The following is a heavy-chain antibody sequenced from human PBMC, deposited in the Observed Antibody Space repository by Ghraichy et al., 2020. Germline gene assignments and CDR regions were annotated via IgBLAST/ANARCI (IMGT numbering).Heavy chain of an antibody. CDR3: AKDQVGTTRGAFDI. D-gene: IGHD1-26*01. V-gene: IGHV3-23*01. Sequence: GGSLRHSCAASGFTFSNYAMSWVRQAPGKGLEWVSVISSSGGNTYYADSVKGRFTISRDNSKNTLSLQLNSLTAEDTAIYYCAKDQVGTTRGAFDIWGQGTMVTVSS. J-gene: IGHJ3*02. CDR1: GFTFSNYA. CDR2: ISSSGGNT.